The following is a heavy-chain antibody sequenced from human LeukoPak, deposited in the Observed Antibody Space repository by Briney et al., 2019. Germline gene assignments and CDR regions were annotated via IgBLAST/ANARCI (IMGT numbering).Heavy chain of an antibody. D-gene: IGHD6-13*01. CDR3: ARGIAAADPLNWFDP. V-gene: IGHV4-34*01. Sequence: PSETLSLTCAVYGGSFSGYYWSWIRQPPGKGLEWIGEINHSGSTNDNPSLKSRVTISVDTSKNQFSPKLSSVTAADTAVYYCARGIAAADPLNWFDPWGRGTLVTVSS. CDR1: GGSFSGYY. J-gene: IGHJ5*02. CDR2: INHSGST.